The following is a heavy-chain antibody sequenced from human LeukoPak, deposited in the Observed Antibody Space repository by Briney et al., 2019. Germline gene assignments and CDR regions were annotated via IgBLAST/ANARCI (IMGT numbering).Heavy chain of an antibody. CDR3: AKCIGYGDDPCYCYGMDV. D-gene: IGHD4-17*01. V-gene: IGHV3-9*01. Sequence: GGSLRLSCAASGFTFDDYAMHWVRQAPGKCLGCVSGISLSSGSIGYADSVKGRFTISRDNAKNSVYLQMNSLRAEDTALYYCAKCIGYGDDPCYCYGMDVWGQGTTVTVSS. CDR2: ISLSSGSI. CDR1: GFTFDDYA. J-gene: IGHJ6*02.